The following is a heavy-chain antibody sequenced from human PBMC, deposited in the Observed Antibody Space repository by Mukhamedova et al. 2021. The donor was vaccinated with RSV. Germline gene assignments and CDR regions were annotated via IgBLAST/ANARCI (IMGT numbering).Heavy chain of an antibody. CDR3: SRGRSPFYFDS. Sequence: VRHVPGKGLEWVAIISNDGSNKDYADSVKGRFTISRDNAKYTLYLEMNSLRTEDTAMYYCSRGRSPFYFDSLGQGTQVTVSS. V-gene: IGHV3-30*03. J-gene: IGHJ4*02. CDR2: ISNDGSNK.